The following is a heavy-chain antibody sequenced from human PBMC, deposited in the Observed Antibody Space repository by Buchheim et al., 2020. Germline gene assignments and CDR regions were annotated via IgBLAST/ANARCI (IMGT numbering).Heavy chain of an antibody. D-gene: IGHD3-22*01. CDR2: IKYDGSQK. CDR1: GFSFNSYW. V-gene: IGHV3-7*01. J-gene: IGHJ5*02. CDR3: ARERELYYFDSSGYYAPYNWFDP. Sequence: EVQLVESGGGLVQPGGSLRLSCAASGFSFNSYWMAWVRQAPGRGLEWVANIKYDGSQKYYADSVKGRFTISRDHAKKSLDLQMNSLRVEDTAVYYCARERELYYFDSSGYYAPYNWFDPWGQGTL.